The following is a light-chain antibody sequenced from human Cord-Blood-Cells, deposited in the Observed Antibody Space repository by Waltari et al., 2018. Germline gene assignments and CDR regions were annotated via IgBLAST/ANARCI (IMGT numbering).Light chain of an antibody. CDR1: QSISSY. CDR3: QQSYSTPRT. Sequence: DIKMTQSPSPLSASVGDSLTLTPRASQSISSYLNWYQQKPGKAPKPLIYAASGLQSGVPSRFSGSGSGTDFTLTISSLQPEDFATYDCQQSYSTPRTFGQGTKVEIK. V-gene: IGKV1-39*01. CDR2: AAS. J-gene: IGKJ1*01.